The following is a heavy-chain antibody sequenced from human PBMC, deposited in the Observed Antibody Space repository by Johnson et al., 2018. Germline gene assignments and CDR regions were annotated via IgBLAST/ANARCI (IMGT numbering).Heavy chain of an antibody. V-gene: IGHV1-69*06. CDR3: AGGYCFGGNSCGWCDS. Sequence: QVQLVESGAEVKRPGSSVKVSCEASGGTFTTRGITWVRQAPGLGLEWMGWIIPMFDRTNYGRNFQGRVTFTADKSTSTRYMVLSSLRFEDTAMYSCAGGYCFGGNSCGWCDSWGQGTLVTVSS. J-gene: IGHJ5*01. CDR2: IIPMFDRT. D-gene: IGHD6-25*01. CDR1: GGTFTTRG.